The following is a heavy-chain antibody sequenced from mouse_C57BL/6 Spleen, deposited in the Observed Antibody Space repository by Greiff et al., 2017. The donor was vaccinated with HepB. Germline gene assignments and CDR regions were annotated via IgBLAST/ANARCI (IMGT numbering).Heavy chain of an antibody. CDR1: GYTFTSYW. Sequence: QVQLQQPGAELVKPGASVKLSCKASGYTFTSYWMHWVKQRPGRGPEWIGRIDPNSGGTKYNEKFKSKATLTVDKPSSTAYMQLSSLTSEDSAVYYCAREGSSWNYYGSSPLAYWGQGTLVTVSA. CDR2: IDPNSGGT. J-gene: IGHJ3*01. D-gene: IGHD1-1*01. CDR3: AREGSSWNYYGSSPLAY. V-gene: IGHV1-72*01.